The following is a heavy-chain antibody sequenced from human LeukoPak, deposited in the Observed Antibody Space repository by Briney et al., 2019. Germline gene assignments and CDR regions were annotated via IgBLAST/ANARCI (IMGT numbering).Heavy chain of an antibody. J-gene: IGHJ3*02. Sequence: GASVTVSCKASGGTFSSYAISWVRQAPGQGLEWMGGIIPIFGTANYAQKFQGRVTITADESTSTAYMELSSLRSEDTAVYYCARGTELYYYDSSGQRDAFDIWGQGTMVTVSS. CDR1: GGTFSSYA. CDR3: ARGTELYYYDSSGQRDAFDI. D-gene: IGHD3-22*01. CDR2: IIPIFGTA. V-gene: IGHV1-69*13.